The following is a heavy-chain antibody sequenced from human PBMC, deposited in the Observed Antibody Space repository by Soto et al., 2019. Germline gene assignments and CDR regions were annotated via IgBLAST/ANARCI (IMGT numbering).Heavy chain of an antibody. Sequence: PGESLKISCTGSGYSFTSYWISWVRQMPGKGLEWMGRIDPSDSYTNYSPSFQGHVTISADKSISTAYLQWSSLKASDTAMYYCARRGIAVAGPSPYYYYYGMDVWGQGTTVTAP. CDR3: ARRGIAVAGPSPYYYYYGMDV. D-gene: IGHD6-19*01. CDR2: IDPSDSYT. CDR1: GYSFTSYW. J-gene: IGHJ6*02. V-gene: IGHV5-10-1*01.